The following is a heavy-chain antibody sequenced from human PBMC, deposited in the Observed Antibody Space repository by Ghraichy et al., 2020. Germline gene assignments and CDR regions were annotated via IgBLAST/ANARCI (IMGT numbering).Heavy chain of an antibody. Sequence: ESLNISCAASGFTFSAQWMSWVRQAPGKGLEWVAIVKEHGSLKYYVDSVKGRFAISRDDATSSLYLQMNSLRAEDTAMYYCATGRGDYWGQGTLVIVSS. J-gene: IGHJ4*02. D-gene: IGHD3-10*01. CDR3: ATGRGDY. CDR2: VKEHGSLK. CDR1: GFTFSAQW. V-gene: IGHV3-7*01.